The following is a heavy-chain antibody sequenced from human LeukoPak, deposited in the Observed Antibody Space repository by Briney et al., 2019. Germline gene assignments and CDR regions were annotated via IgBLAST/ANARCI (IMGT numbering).Heavy chain of an antibody. CDR3: ARSGYRGDYDILTGYYTEELSPLEIDY. V-gene: IGHV1-3*01. CDR2: INAGNGNT. D-gene: IGHD3-9*01. J-gene: IGHJ4*02. Sequence: GASVKVSCKASGYTFTSYAMHWVRQAPGQRLEWMGWINAGNGNTKYSQKFQGRVTITRDTSASTAYMELSSLRSEDTAVYYCARSGYRGDYDILTGYYTEELSPLEIDYWGQGTLVTVSS. CDR1: GYTFTSYA.